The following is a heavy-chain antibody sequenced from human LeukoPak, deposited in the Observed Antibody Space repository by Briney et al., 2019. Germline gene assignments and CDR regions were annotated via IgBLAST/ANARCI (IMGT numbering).Heavy chain of an antibody. CDR2: IYYSGST. CDR1: GGSISSYY. J-gene: IGHJ6*02. CDR3: ARTYSYGYLYGMDV. D-gene: IGHD5-18*01. V-gene: IGHV4-59*01. Sequence: SETLSLTCTVSGGSISSYYWSWIRQPPGKGLERIGYIYYSGSTNYNPSLKSRVTISVDTSKNQFSLKLSSVTAADTAVYYCARTYSYGYLYGMDVWGQGTTVTVSS.